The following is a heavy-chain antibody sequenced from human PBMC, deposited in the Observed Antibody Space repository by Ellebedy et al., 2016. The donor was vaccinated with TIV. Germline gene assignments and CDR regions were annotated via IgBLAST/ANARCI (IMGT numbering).Heavy chain of an antibody. Sequence: GESLKISCVASGFTFSSYWMHWVRQAPGKGLVWVSRLTSDGSSTSYADSVKGRFTISRDNAKNSLYLQMNDLRAEDTAVYYCARRYFDLWGRGTLVTVSS. J-gene: IGHJ2*01. CDR2: LTSDGSST. CDR1: GFTFSSYW. CDR3: ARRYFDL. V-gene: IGHV3-74*01.